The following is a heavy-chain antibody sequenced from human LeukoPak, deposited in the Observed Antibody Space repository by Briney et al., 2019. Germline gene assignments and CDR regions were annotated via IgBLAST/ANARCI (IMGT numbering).Heavy chain of an antibody. D-gene: IGHD6-6*01. V-gene: IGHV4-31*03. CDR3: ARTSIAARRANAFDI. Sequence: SETLSLTCTVSGGSISSGGYYWSWIRQHPGKGLEWIGHIYYSGSTYYNPSLKSRVTISVDTSKNQFSLKLSSVTAADTAVYYCARTSIAARRANAFDIWGQGTMVTVSS. J-gene: IGHJ3*02. CDR1: GGSISSGGYY. CDR2: IYYSGST.